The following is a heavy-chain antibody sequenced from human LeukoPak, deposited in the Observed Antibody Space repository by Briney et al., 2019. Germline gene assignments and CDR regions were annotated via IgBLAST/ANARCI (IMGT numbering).Heavy chain of an antibody. V-gene: IGHV3-48*03. CDR1: GFTFSVYE. CDR3: AKDATTAVGWVYMDV. D-gene: IGHD6-13*01. J-gene: IGHJ6*03. CDR2: INTNGHVI. Sequence: GGSLRLSCVATGFTFSVYEMNWVRQAPGKGLEWVAHINTNGHVINYANSVKGRFTISRDNAKNSVHLQMSYLRDDDTALYYCAKDATTAVGWVYMDVWGKGTTVTISS.